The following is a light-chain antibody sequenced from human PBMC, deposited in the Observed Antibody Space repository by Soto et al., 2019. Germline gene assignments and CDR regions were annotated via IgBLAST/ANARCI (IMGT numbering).Light chain of an antibody. CDR2: GAS. V-gene: IGKV3-20*01. Sequence: DIVLTQSPGTLSLSPGERATLYCRASQSVSSSSLAWYQQKPGQAPRLLIYGASSRATGIPDRFSGSGSGTDFSLTISRLEPEDFAVYYCQQYGSSPITFGPGTRLEIK. CDR3: QQYGSSPIT. J-gene: IGKJ5*01. CDR1: QSVSSSS.